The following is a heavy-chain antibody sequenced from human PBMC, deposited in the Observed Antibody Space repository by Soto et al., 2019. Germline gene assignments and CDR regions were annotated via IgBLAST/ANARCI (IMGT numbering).Heavy chain of an antibody. J-gene: IGHJ4*02. CDR1: GGTFSSYA. Sequence: SVKFFCNASGGTFSSYAISWARQSPGQGLEWMGGIIPIFGTANYAQKFQGRVTITADESTSTAYMELSSLRSEDTAVYYCASAYYYDSSGRRRGYYFDYWGQGTLVTVSS. CDR2: IIPIFGTA. D-gene: IGHD3-22*01. V-gene: IGHV1-69*13. CDR3: ASAYYYDSSGRRRGYYFDY.